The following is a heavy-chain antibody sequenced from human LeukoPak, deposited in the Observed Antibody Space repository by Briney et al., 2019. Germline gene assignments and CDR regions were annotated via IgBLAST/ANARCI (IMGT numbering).Heavy chain of an antibody. CDR3: ARVFSSSWYDFDY. CDR2: IYSGGST. Sequence: GGSLRLSCAASGFTVSSNYMSWVRQAPGKGLEWVSVIYSGGSTYYADSVKGRFTISRDNAKNTLYLQMNSLRAEDTAVYYCARVFSSSWYDFDYWGQGTLVTVSS. J-gene: IGHJ4*02. CDR1: GFTVSSNY. D-gene: IGHD6-13*01. V-gene: IGHV3-66*01.